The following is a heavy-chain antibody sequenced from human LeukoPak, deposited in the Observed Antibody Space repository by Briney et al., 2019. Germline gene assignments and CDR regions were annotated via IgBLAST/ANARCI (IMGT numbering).Heavy chain of an antibody. Sequence: SVKVSCKASGGTFSSYAINWVRQAPGQGLEWMGGIIPIFGTASYAQKFQGRVTIIADKSTSTAYMELSSLRSEDTAVCYCTIPSSSFQIDYWGQGTLVTVSS. CDR1: GGTFSSYA. V-gene: IGHV1-69*06. D-gene: IGHD6-13*01. CDR3: TIPSSSFQIDY. CDR2: IIPIFGTA. J-gene: IGHJ4*02.